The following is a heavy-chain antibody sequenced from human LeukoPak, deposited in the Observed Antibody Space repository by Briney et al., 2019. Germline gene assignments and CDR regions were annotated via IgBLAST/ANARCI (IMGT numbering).Heavy chain of an antibody. CDR3: AKDLYYYDSSGKPPVDY. J-gene: IGHJ4*02. V-gene: IGHV3-30*18. CDR2: ISYDGSNK. CDR1: GFTFSSYG. Sequence: GRSLRLSCAASGFTFSSYGMHWVRQAPGKGLEWVAVISYDGSNKYYADSVKGRFTISRDNSKNTLYLQMNRLRAEDTAVYYCAKDLYYYDSSGKPPVDYWGQGTLVTVSS. D-gene: IGHD3-22*01.